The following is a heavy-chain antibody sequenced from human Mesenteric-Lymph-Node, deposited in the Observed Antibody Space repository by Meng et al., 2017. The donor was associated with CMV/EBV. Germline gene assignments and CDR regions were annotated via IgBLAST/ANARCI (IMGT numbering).Heavy chain of an antibody. CDR1: GYTFSDYY. D-gene: IGHD3-10*01. V-gene: IGHV1-69*05. J-gene: IGHJ6*02. CDR3: ARDPYGSGSYRTDYYYYYGMHV. Sequence: SVKVSCKASGYTFSDYYIHWVRQAPGQGLEWTGGIIPIFGTANYAQKFQGRVTITTDESTSTAYMELSSLRSEDTAVYYCARDPYGSGSYRTDYYYYYGMHVWGQGTTVTVSS. CDR2: IIPIFGTA.